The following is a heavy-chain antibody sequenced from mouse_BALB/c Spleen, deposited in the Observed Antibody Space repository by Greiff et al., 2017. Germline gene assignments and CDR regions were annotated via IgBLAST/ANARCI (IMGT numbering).Heavy chain of an antibody. Sequence: EVKLMESGPELEKPGASVKISCKASGYSFTGYNMNWVKQSNGKSLEWIGNIDPYYGGTSYNQKFKGKATLTVDKSSSTAYMQLKSLTSEDSAVYYCARSVYDYYYYAMDYWGQGTSVTVSS. CDR2: IDPYYGGT. D-gene: IGHD2-4*01. J-gene: IGHJ4*01. CDR1: GYSFTGYN. V-gene: IGHV1-39*01. CDR3: ARSVYDYYYYAMDY.